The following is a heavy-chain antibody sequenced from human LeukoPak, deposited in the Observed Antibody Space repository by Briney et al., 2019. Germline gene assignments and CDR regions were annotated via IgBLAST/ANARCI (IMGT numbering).Heavy chain of an antibody. CDR1: GGSISSYY. J-gene: IGHJ4*02. CDR3: ARVRYYDSSGYYYFDY. Sequence: SETLSLTCTVSGGSISSYYWSWIRQPAGKGLEWIGRIYTSGSTNYNPSLKSRVTISVGKSKNQFSLKLSSVTAADTAVYYCARVRYYDSSGYYYFDYWGQGTLVTVSS. CDR2: IYTSGST. V-gene: IGHV4-4*07. D-gene: IGHD3-22*01.